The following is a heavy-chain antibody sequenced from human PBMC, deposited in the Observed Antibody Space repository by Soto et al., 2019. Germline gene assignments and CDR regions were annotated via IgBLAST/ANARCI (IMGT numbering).Heavy chain of an antibody. CDR3: AKARRWDEWDFDY. J-gene: IGHJ4*02. CDR1: GFTFSTSA. CDR2: LWYDGSNK. V-gene: IGHV3-33*06. Sequence: QVHLVESGGGVVQPGTSLRLSCAASGFTFSTSAVHWVRQAPGKGLEWVAALWYDGSNKYYAESVKGRFTISRDTFENTFYLQMSSLRVEDTAVYYCAKARRWDEWDFDYWGQGTRVTVSS. D-gene: IGHD1-26*01.